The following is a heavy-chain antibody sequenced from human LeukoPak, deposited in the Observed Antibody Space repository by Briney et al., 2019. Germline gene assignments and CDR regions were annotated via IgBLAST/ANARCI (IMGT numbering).Heavy chain of an antibody. D-gene: IGHD6-6*01. Sequence: SETLSLTCTVSGGSISSSSYYWGWIRQPPGKGLEWIGSIYYSGSTYYNPSLKSRVTISVDTSKNQFSLKLSSVTAADTAVYYCARLGIAAHPVWGQGTLVTVSS. V-gene: IGHV4-39*01. J-gene: IGHJ4*02. CDR2: IYYSGST. CDR1: GGSISSSSYY. CDR3: ARLGIAAHPV.